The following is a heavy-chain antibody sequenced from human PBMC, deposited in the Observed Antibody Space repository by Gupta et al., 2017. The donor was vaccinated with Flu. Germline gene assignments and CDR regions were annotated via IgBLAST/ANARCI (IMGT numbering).Heavy chain of an antibody. Sequence: QVQLQQWGAGLLKPSETLSLPCAVYGGSFSGYYWSWIRQPPGKGLEWIGEINHSGSTNYNPSLKSRVTISVDTSKNQFSLKLSSVTAADTAVYYCARGVGEDIVVGPAANNWFDPWGQGTLVTVSS. CDR1: GGSFSGYY. V-gene: IGHV4-34*01. J-gene: IGHJ5*02. D-gene: IGHD2-2*01. CDR2: INHSGST. CDR3: ARGVGEDIVVGPAANNWFDP.